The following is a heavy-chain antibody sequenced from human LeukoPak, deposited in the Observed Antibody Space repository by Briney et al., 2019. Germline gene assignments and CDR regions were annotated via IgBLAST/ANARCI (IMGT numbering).Heavy chain of an antibody. CDR2: ISAYNGNT. CDR3: ARPQYDYVWGGYRYDAFDI. D-gene: IGHD3-16*02. J-gene: IGHJ3*02. CDR1: GYTFTSYG. Sequence: ASVKVSCKASGYTFTSYGISWVRQAPGQGLEWMGWISAYNGNTNYAQKLQGRVTMTTDTSTSTAYMELRSLRSDDTAVYYCARPQYDYVWGGYRYDAFDIWGQGTMVTVSS. V-gene: IGHV1-18*01.